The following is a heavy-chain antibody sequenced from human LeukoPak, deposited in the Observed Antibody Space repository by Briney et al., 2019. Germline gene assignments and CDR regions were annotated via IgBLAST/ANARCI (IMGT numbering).Heavy chain of an antibody. CDR1: GFTFSSYA. CDR2: ISYGGSNK. D-gene: IGHD3-16*01. V-gene: IGHV3-30*01. Sequence: GGSLRLSCAASGFTFSSYAMHWVRQAPGKGLEWVAVISYGGSNKYYADSVKGRFTISRDNSKNTLYLQMNSLRAEDTAVYYCARDGVSNYYMDVWGKGTTVTVSS. J-gene: IGHJ6*03. CDR3: ARDGVSNYYMDV.